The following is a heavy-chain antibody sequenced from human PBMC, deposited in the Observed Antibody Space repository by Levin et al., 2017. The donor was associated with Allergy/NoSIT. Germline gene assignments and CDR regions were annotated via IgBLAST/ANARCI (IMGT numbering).Heavy chain of an antibody. Sequence: ESGPTLVKPTQTLTLTCTFSGFSLNTTGMCVSWIRQPPGKALEWLARIDWDDDEYYSTSLKTRLTISKDTPKNQVVLRMTNMDPVDTAKYFCARSSGYSLGPFPFDFWGQGTMVTVSS. J-gene: IGHJ3*01. CDR2: IDWDDDE. V-gene: IGHV2-70*11. D-gene: IGHD5-18*01. CDR3: ARSSGYSLGPFPFDF. CDR1: GFSLNTTGMC.